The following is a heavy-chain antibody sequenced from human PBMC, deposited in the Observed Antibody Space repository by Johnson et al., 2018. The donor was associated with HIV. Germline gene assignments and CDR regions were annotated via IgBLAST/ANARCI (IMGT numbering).Heavy chain of an antibody. CDR3: AIGRGEFPRHAFDI. V-gene: IGHV3-30*03. CDR1: GFTFSRYG. Sequence: QVQLVESGGGVVQPGRSLRLSCAASGFTFSRYGIHWVRQAPGKGLEWVAVISNDGSTKDYADSVKCRFTISKDNSRNTLFLHLDSLRADDTVVYYCAIGRGEFPRHAFDIWCQGTMVTVSS. CDR2: ISNDGSTK. J-gene: IGHJ3*02. D-gene: IGHD3-10*01.